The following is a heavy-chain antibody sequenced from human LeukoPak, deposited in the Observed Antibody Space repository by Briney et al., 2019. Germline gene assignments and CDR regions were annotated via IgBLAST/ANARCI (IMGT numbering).Heavy chain of an antibody. CDR3: ARDAPYGDYEGGFVDY. J-gene: IGHJ4*02. Sequence: SETLSLTCAVYGGSFSGYYWSWIRQPPGKGLEWIGEINHSGSTNYNPSLKSRVTISVDTSKNQFSLKLSSVTAADTAVYYCARDAPYGDYEGGFVDYWGQGTLVTVSS. V-gene: IGHV4-34*01. CDR2: INHSGST. D-gene: IGHD4-17*01. CDR1: GGSFSGYY.